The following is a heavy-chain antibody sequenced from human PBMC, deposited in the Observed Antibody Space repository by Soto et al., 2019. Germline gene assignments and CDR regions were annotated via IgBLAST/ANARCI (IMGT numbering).Heavy chain of an antibody. Sequence: DVQLLESGGGLVQPGGSLRLSCAASGFTFSSYAMSWVRQAPGKGLVWVSAISATGGSAFYADSVKGRFTISRDNSKNTVCLQIDSLVTEDTAVYYCAKGTTAVYCFDFWGQGTLVTVSS. J-gene: IGHJ4*02. CDR2: ISATGGSA. CDR3: AKGTTAVYCFDF. CDR1: GFTFSSYA. V-gene: IGHV3-23*01. D-gene: IGHD2-15*01.